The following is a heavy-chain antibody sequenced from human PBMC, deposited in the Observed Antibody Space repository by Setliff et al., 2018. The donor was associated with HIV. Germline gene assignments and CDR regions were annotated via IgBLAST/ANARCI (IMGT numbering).Heavy chain of an antibody. V-gene: IGHV1-2*04. D-gene: IGHD2-15*01. CDR3: ARVQGHCIGGNCDADYYGMDV. CDR1: GYTFTDYY. Sequence: GASVKVSCKASGYTFTDYYMHWVRQAPGQGLEWMAWINPNSGGTHFAQKFQGWVTVTWDSSISTSYMELRRLRNNDTAVYFCARVQGHCIGGNCDADYYGMDVWGQGTTVTVSS. J-gene: IGHJ6*02. CDR2: INPNSGGT.